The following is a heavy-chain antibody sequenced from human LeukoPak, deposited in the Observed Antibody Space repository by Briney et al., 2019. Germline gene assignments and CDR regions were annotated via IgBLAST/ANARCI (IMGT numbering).Heavy chain of an antibody. CDR1: GGTFSSYA. V-gene: IGHV1-69*04. CDR3: AGVDDSSGYRDFDY. Sequence: SVKVSCKASGGTFSSYAISWVRQAPGQGLEWMGRIIPILGIANYAQKFQGRVTITADKSTSTAYMELSSLRSEDTAVYYCAGVDDSSGYRDFDYWGQGTLVTVSS. CDR2: IIPILGIA. J-gene: IGHJ4*02. D-gene: IGHD3-22*01.